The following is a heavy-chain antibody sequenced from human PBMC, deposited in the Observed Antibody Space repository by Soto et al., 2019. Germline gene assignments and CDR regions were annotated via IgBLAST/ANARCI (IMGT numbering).Heavy chain of an antibody. Sequence: QITLKESGPTLVKPTQTLTLTCTFSGFSVTTNGVGVGRIRQPPGKALEWLALIYWDDDERYSPSLKSRLTITRDTSRNQVVLTMTNMDPVDTATYYCAHSAAVAGFFDYWGQGTLVTVSS. J-gene: IGHJ4*02. D-gene: IGHD6-19*01. V-gene: IGHV2-5*02. CDR1: GFSVTTNGVG. CDR3: AHSAAVAGFFDY. CDR2: IYWDDDE.